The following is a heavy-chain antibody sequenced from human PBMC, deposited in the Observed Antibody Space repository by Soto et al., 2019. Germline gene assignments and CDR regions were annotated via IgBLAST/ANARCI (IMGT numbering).Heavy chain of an antibody. CDR2: ISAYNGNT. J-gene: IGHJ4*02. CDR3: ARVGLLVPPPATPHHLRNIAAAVPDDY. D-gene: IGHD6-13*01. Sequence: ASVKVSCKASGYTFTSYGISWVRQAPGQGLEWMGWISAYNGNTNYAQKLQGRVTMTTDTSTSTAYMELRSLRSDDTAVYYCARVGLLVPPPATPHHLRNIAAAVPDDYWGQGTLVTVSS. V-gene: IGHV1-18*01. CDR1: GYTFTSYG.